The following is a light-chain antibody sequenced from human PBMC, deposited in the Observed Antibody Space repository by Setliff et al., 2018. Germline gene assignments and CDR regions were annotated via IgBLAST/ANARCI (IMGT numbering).Light chain of an antibody. CDR1: SSDVGGYDY. CDR2: DVT. J-gene: IGLJ2*01. Sequence: QSVLAQPAPVSGSPGQSITISCTGTSSDVGGYDYVSWYQHHPGKAPKLMIYDVTKRPSGVSNRFSGSKFGNTASLTISGLHAEDEADYYCCSYADTSTLFGGGTKVTVL. V-gene: IGLV2-23*02. CDR3: CSYADTSTL.